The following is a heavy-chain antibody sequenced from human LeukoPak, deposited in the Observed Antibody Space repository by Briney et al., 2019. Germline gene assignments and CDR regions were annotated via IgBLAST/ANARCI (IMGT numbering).Heavy chain of an antibody. V-gene: IGHV1-2*02. Sequence: ASVKVSCKASGYTFTGYYVHWVRQAPGQGLEWMGWINPNSGGTNYAQKFQGRVTMTRDTSISTAYMELSRLRSDDTAVYYCARALGSSSPYYFDYWGQGTLVTVSS. J-gene: IGHJ4*02. CDR1: GYTFTGYY. CDR2: INPNSGGT. D-gene: IGHD6-6*01. CDR3: ARALGSSSPYYFDY.